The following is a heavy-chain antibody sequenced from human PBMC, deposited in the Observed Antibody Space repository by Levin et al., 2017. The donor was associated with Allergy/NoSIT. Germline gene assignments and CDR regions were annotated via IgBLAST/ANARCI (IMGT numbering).Heavy chain of an antibody. CDR2: IWYDGSNK. V-gene: IGHV3-33*01. Sequence: GGSLRLSCAASGFTFSSYGMHWVRQAPGKGLEWVAVIWYDGSNKYYADSVKGRFTISRDNSKNTLYLQMNSLRAEDTAVYYCARKGQYGPESNGYGMDVWGQGTTVTVSS. CDR3: ARKGQYGPESNGYGMDV. CDR1: GFTFSSYG. D-gene: IGHD3-10*01. J-gene: IGHJ6*02.